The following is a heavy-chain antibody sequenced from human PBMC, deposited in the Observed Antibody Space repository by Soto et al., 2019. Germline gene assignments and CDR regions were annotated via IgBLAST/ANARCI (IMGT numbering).Heavy chain of an antibody. CDR2: IYYSGST. Sequence: SETLSLTCTVSGGSISSGGYYWSWIRQHPGKGLEWIGYIYYSGSTYYNPSLKSRVTISVDTSKNQFSLKLSSVTAADTAVYYCARRGSSTSYLGIDYWGQGTLVTVSS. D-gene: IGHD2-2*01. V-gene: IGHV4-31*03. CDR3: ARRGSSTSYLGIDY. J-gene: IGHJ4*02. CDR1: GGSISSGGYY.